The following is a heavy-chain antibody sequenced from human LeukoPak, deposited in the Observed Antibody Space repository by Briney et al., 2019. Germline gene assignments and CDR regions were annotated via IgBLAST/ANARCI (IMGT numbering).Heavy chain of an antibody. D-gene: IGHD3-3*01. V-gene: IGHV1-8*01. CDR2: MNPNSGNT. CDR1: GYTFTSYD. J-gene: IGHJ6*02. Sequence: ASVKVSCKASGYTFTSYDINWVRQATGQGLEWMGWMNPNSGNTGYAQKFQGRVTMTRNTSISTAYMELSSLRSEDTAVYYCARNYYDFWRGYYISYYYGMDVWGQGTTVTVSS. CDR3: ARNYYDFWRGYYISYYYGMDV.